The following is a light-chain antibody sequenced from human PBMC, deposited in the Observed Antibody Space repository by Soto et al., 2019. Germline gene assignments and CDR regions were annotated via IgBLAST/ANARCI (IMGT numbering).Light chain of an antibody. Sequence: QSVLIQPPSASGTPGQTVTIACSGSSSNIGGNFVSWFLLLPGSAPKLLVYRNDQWPSGVPGRFSGSKSGTSASLAINGLRSEDEADYFCQSYDSSLGRSGVFXTGTKVTVL. J-gene: IGLJ1*01. CDR1: SSNIGGNF. CDR3: QSYDSSLGRSGV. V-gene: IGLV1-47*01. CDR2: RND.